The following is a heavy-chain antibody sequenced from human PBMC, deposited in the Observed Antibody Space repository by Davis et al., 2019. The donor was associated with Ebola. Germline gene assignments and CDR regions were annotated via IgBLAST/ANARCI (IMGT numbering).Heavy chain of an antibody. CDR3: ARGTLWFGESSLYYFDY. CDR1: GGSISSSSYY. J-gene: IGHJ4*02. CDR2: MYYSGST. D-gene: IGHD3-10*01. Sequence: SETLSLTCTVSGGSISSSSYYWGWIRQPPGKGLEWIGYMYYSGSTYYNPSLKSRVTISGDTSKNQFSLKLSSVTAADTAVYYCARGTLWFGESSLYYFDYWGQGTLVTVSS. V-gene: IGHV4-39*07.